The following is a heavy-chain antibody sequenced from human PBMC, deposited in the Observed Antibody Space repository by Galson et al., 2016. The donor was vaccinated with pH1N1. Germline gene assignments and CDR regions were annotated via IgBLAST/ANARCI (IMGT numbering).Heavy chain of an antibody. CDR2: INPNSGDT. CDR1: GYTFTDYY. CDR3: AGGYYYDSSGYYTSH. Sequence: SVKVSCKASGYTFTDYYMHWVRQAPGQGLEWMGRINPNSGDTSYAQKFQGRVTVTRDTSISTAYMELTRLRSDDTAVFYCAGGYYYDSSGYYTSHWGQGTVVTVSS. V-gene: IGHV1-2*06. D-gene: IGHD3-22*01. J-gene: IGHJ3*01.